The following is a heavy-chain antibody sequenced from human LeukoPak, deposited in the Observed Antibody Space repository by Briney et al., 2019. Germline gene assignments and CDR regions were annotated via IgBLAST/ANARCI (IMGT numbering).Heavy chain of an antibody. J-gene: IGHJ1*01. Sequence: GGSLRLSCAASGFTFSTSDMNSIRQAPGKGLEWVSHISSSGSTITYADSVKGRFTVSRVNTKNSLYLQMNSLRADDTAIYYCARTKWQLPWAWGQGTLVTVSS. CDR3: ARTKWQLPWA. CDR1: GFTFSTSD. V-gene: IGHV3-48*03. D-gene: IGHD1-26*01. CDR2: ISSSGSTI.